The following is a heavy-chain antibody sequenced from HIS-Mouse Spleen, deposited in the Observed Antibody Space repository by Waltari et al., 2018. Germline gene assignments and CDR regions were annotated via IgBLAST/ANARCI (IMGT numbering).Heavy chain of an antibody. Sequence: QLQLQESGPGLVKPSETLSLTCTVPGGSLSSSRYYRGWIRQPPGTGLEWIGSIYYSGSTYYNPSLKSRVTISVDTSKNQFSLKLSSVTAADTAVYYCAREIPYSSSWYDWYFDLWGRGTLVTVSS. V-gene: IGHV4-39*07. CDR3: AREIPYSSSWYDWYFDL. CDR1: GGSLSSSRYY. D-gene: IGHD6-13*01. CDR2: IYYSGST. J-gene: IGHJ2*01.